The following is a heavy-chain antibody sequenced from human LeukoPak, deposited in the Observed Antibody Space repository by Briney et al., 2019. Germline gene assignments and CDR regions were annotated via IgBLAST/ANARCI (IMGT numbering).Heavy chain of an antibody. V-gene: IGHV1-2*06. J-gene: IGHJ4*02. CDR3: ARGVGGGYYDFWSGYPIDY. D-gene: IGHD3-3*01. CDR2: INPNSGGT. CDR1: GYTFTGYY. Sequence: ASVRVSCKASGYTFTGYYMHWVRQAPGQGLEWMGRINPNSGGTNYAQKFQGRVTMTRDTSISTAYMELSSLRSEDTAVYYCARGVGGGYYDFWSGYPIDYWGQGTLVTVSS.